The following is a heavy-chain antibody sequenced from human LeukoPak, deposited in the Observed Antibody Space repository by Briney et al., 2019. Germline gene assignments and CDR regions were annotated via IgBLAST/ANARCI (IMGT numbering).Heavy chain of an antibody. CDR3: ARDSGGSWLYGMDV. CDR2: INAGNGNT. CDR1: GYTFTSYA. Sequence: ATVKVSCKASGYTFTSYAMHWVRQAPGQRLEWMGWINAGNGNTKYSQEFQGRVTITRDTSASTAYMELSSLRSEDTAVYYCARDSGGSWLYGMDVWGQGTTVTVSS. J-gene: IGHJ6*02. D-gene: IGHD2-15*01. V-gene: IGHV1-3*01.